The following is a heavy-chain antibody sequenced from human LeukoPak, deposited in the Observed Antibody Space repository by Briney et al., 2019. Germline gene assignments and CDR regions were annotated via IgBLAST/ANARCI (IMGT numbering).Heavy chain of an antibody. J-gene: IGHJ4*02. CDR3: AKGDSYYYDSSGYVFDY. Sequence: PGGSLRLSCAASGFTFSSHAMSWVRQAPGKGLEWVAAISGSGGSTYYADSVKGRFTISRDNSKNTLYLQMNSLRAEDTAVYYCAKGDSYYYDSSGYVFDYWGQGTLVTVSS. D-gene: IGHD3-22*01. CDR1: GFTFSSHA. CDR2: ISGSGGST. V-gene: IGHV3-23*01.